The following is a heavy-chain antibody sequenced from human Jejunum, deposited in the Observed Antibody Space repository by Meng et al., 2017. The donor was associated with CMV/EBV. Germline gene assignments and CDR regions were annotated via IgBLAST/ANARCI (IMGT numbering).Heavy chain of an antibody. CDR2: IRTKANNYAT. Sequence: VQVVSSGGGLVQPWASLKLACTASGFTFIGSAMPWARQASGKGLEWVGRIRTKANNYATEYGASVKGRFTISRDDSKNTAYLQMNSLKTEDTAVYYCTRPGITGTEGCWGQGTLVTVSS. CDR3: TRPGITGTEGC. V-gene: IGHV3-73*02. D-gene: IGHD1/OR15-1a*01. J-gene: IGHJ4*02. CDR1: GFTFIGSA.